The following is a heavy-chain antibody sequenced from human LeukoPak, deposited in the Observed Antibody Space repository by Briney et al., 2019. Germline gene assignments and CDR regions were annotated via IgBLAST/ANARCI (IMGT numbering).Heavy chain of an antibody. D-gene: IGHD3-3*01. CDR3: ARTYDFGIGPPGDAFDN. Sequence: ASVKVSCKASGYTFTGYYMHWARQAPGQGLEWMGWINPNSGGTNYAQKFQGRVTMTRDTSISTAYMELSRLRSDDTAVYYCARTYDFGIGPPGDAFDNWGQGTLVTVFS. V-gene: IGHV1-2*02. J-gene: IGHJ3*02. CDR1: GYTFTGYY. CDR2: INPNSGGT.